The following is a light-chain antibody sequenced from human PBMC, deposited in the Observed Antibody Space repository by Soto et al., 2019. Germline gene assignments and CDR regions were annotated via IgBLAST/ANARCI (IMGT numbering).Light chain of an antibody. CDR2: GAS. CDR3: QQYNNWTLT. V-gene: IGKV3-15*01. CDR1: QSVSTN. J-gene: IGKJ5*01. Sequence: DIVMTQSPVTLSVSPGQRPTLPCRASQSVSTNLAWYQQKPGQAPRVIIYGASTRATDIPARFSGSGSGTEFTLTLSSLQYEDFAVYDCQQYNNWTLTFGGGTRLEIK.